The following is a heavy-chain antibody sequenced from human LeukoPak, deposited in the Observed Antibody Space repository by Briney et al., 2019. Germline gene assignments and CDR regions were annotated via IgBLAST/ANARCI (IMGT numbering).Heavy chain of an antibody. CDR1: GFTFSNAW. J-gene: IGHJ4*02. V-gene: IGHV3-15*01. CDR2: IKSKTDGGTT. Sequence: GGSLRLSCAASGFTFSNAWMSWVRQAPGKGLEWVGRIKSKTDGGTTDYAAPVKGRFTISRDDSKNTLYLQMNSLKTEDTAVYYCTTDYRSRVKTGELGGDYWGQGTLVTVSS. D-gene: IGHD3-10*01. CDR3: TTDYRSRVKTGELGGDY.